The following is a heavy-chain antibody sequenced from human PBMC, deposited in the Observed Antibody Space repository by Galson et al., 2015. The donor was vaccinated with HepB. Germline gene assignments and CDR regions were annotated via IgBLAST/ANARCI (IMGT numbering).Heavy chain of an antibody. CDR2: IWYDGSNK. V-gene: IGHV3-33*06. J-gene: IGHJ4*02. CDR3: AKVFGRVGYTGGLAF. Sequence: SLRLSCAASGFTFSSYGMHWVRQAPGKGLEWVAVIWYDGSNKYYADSVKGRFTISRDNSKNTLYLQMNSLRAEDTAVYYCAKVFGRVGYTGGLAFWGQGTLVTVSS. D-gene: IGHD3-10*02. CDR1: GFTFSSYG.